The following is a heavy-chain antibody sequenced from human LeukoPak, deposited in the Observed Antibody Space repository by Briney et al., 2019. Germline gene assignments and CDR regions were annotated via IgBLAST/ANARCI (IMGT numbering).Heavy chain of an antibody. D-gene: IGHD1-26*01. CDR2: IYYSGST. CDR1: GGSISSGGYS. Sequence: TPSETLSLTCAVSGGSISSGGYSWSWIRQPPGKGLEWIGYIYYSGSTYYNPSLKSRVTISVDTSKNQFSLKLSSVTAADTAVYYCARLDGSYRFDYWGQGTLVTVSS. V-gene: IGHV4-30-4*07. CDR3: ARLDGSYRFDY. J-gene: IGHJ4*02.